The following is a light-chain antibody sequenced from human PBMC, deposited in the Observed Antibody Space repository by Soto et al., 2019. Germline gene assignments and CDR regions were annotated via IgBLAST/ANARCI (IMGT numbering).Light chain of an antibody. CDR1: QSVSSN. CDR2: GAS. Sequence: EILMEKSPATLSVSPGERATLSCRASQSVSSNLAWYQQKPGQAPRLLIYGASTRATGIPARFSGSGSGTEFTLTISSLQSEDFAVYYCQQYNNWPPITFGQGTRLEIK. V-gene: IGKV3-15*01. J-gene: IGKJ5*01. CDR3: QQYNNWPPIT.